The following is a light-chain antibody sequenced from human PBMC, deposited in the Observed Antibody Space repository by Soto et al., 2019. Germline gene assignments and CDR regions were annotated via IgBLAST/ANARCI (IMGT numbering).Light chain of an antibody. V-gene: IGKV3-15*01. CDR3: QQYNSGPT. Sequence: AQSSGTLSGSQGARHSLSCRASQSVSSDLAWYQHKPGQPPKVLIYDASAMATGIQARFSGSGSGTEFTLTISSLQSEDFAIYFCQQYNSGPTFGQGTKVDIK. CDR2: DAS. CDR1: QSVSSD. J-gene: IGKJ1*01.